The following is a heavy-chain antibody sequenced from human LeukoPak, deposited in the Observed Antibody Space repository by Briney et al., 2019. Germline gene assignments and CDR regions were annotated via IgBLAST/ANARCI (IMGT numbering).Heavy chain of an antibody. CDR3: ARRGGIESAAGDY. CDR2: IYPGEYDT. Sequence: GESLKISFKTSGYRFTTYWIDWVRQMPGKGVEWMGIIYPGEYDTRYSPSFQGQVTISADKSISTAYLQWSSLKASDTAMYYCARRGGIESAAGDYWGQGTLATVSS. CDR1: GYRFTTYW. V-gene: IGHV5-51*01. D-gene: IGHD6-13*01. J-gene: IGHJ4*02.